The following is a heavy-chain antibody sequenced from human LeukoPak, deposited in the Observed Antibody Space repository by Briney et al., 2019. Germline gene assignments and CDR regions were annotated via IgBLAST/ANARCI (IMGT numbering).Heavy chain of an antibody. V-gene: IGHV4-59*01. CDR2: IYYSGST. D-gene: IGHD1-26*01. J-gene: IGHJ4*02. Sequence: PSETLSLTCAVYGGSFSGYYWSWIRQPPGKGLEWIGYIYYSGSTNYNPSLKSRVTISVDTSKNQFSLKLSSVTAADTAVYYCARDESGSYSLDYWGQGTLVTVSS. CDR3: ARDESGSYSLDY. CDR1: GGSFSGYY.